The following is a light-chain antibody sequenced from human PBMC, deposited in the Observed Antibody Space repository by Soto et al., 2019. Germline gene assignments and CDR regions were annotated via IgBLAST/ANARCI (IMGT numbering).Light chain of an antibody. V-gene: IGLV2-14*01. CDR1: SSDVGGYNY. J-gene: IGLJ1*01. CDR3: SSYTSSSTRV. CDR2: DVS. Sequence: QSVVTQPASVSGSPGQSNPISCPGTSSDVGGYNYVSWYQQHRGKAPKLMIYDVSNRPSGVSNRFSGSKSGNTASLTISGLQAEDEADYYCSSYTSSSTRVFGTGTKVTVL.